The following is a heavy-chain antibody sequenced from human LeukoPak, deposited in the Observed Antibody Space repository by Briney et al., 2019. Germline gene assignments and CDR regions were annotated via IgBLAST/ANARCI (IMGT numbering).Heavy chain of an antibody. V-gene: IGHV3-23*01. Sequence: GGSLRLSWAASGFTFSSYAMSWVRQAPGKGLEWVSAISGSGGSTYYADSVKGRFTISRDNSKNTLYLQMNSLRAEDTAVYYCAKCVDDFYYYGMDVWGKGTTVTVSS. CDR1: GFTFSSYA. J-gene: IGHJ6*04. CDR2: ISGSGGST. CDR3: AKCVDDFYYYGMDV.